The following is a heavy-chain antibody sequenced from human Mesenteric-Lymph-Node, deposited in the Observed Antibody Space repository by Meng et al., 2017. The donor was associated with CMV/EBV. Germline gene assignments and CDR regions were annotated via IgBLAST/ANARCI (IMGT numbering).Heavy chain of an antibody. V-gene: IGHV3-23*03. D-gene: IGHD2/OR15-2a*01. CDR1: GFPLRNYA. Sequence: GGSLRLSCAASGFPLRNYAMSWVRQAPGKGLERVSVIYSGGGTTDYADSVKGRFTVSRDNSKSTLYLQMNSLRADDTGVYYCARIRGAGGIDVWGQGTTVTVSS. CDR3: ARIRGAGGIDV. J-gene: IGHJ6*02. CDR2: IYSGGGTT.